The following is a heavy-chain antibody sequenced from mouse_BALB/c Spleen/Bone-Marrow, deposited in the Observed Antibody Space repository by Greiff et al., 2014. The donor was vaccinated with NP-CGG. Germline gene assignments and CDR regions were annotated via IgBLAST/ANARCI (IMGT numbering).Heavy chain of an antibody. J-gene: IGHJ2*01. CDR3: ANWGPYYFDY. V-gene: IGHV3-2*02. CDR2: ISYSGST. D-gene: IGHD4-1*02. CDR1: GYSITSGYA. Sequence: EVQLQQSGPGLVKPSQSLSLTCTVTGYSITSGYAWNWIRQFPGNKLEWMGYISYSGSTSYNPSLKSRISITRDTSKNQFFLQLNSVTTEDTATYYCANWGPYYFDYWGQGTTLTVSS.